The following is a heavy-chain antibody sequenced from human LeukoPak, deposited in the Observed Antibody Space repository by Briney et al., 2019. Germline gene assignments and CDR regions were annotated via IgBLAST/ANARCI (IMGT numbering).Heavy chain of an antibody. D-gene: IGHD1-1*01. V-gene: IGHV3-7*04. CDR1: GFTFSNYW. J-gene: IGHJ4*02. CDR2: IKEDGSDK. Sequence: GGSLRLSCAVSGFTFSNYWMSWVRQAPGKGLEWVANIKEDGSDKYYVDSVKGRFTISRDNAKNSLYLQMNSLRAEDTAVYYCARGRTIGYWGQETLVTVSS. CDR3: ARGRTIGY.